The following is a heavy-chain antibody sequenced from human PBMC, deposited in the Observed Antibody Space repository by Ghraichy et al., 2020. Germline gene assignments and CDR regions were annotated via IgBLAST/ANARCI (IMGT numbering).Heavy chain of an antibody. CDR2: INHSGST. J-gene: IGHJ5*02. V-gene: IGHV4-34*01. D-gene: IGHD3-3*01. CDR1: GGSFSGYY. Sequence: ESLNISCAVYGGSFSGYYWSWIRQPPGKGLEWIGEINHSGSTNYNPSLKSRVTISVDTSKNQFSLKLSSVTAADTAVYYCARGSHYDFWSGPYFGWFDPWGQGTLVTVSS. CDR3: ARGSHYDFWSGPYFGWFDP.